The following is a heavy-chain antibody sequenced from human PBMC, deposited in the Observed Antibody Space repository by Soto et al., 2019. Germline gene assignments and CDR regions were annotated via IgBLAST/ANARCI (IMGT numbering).Heavy chain of an antibody. CDR1: GFTFSTYS. D-gene: IGHD6-13*01. J-gene: IGHJ4*02. CDR2: ISSSSSTI. CDR3: ASHNLRYSSTWHSPY. Sequence: EVQLVESGGGLVQPGGSLRLSCAASGFTFSTYSMNWVRQAPGKGLEWVSYISSSSSTIYYADSVKGRFTVSRDNAKNSLYLQMNSLRDEDTAVYYCASHNLRYSSTWHSPYWGQGTLVTVSS. V-gene: IGHV3-48*02.